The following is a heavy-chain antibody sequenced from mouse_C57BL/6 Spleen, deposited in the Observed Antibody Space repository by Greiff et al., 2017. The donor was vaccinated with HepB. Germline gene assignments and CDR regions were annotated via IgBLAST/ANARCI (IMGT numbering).Heavy chain of an antibody. CDR2: INYDGSST. CDR3: AREGYSPFDY. D-gene: IGHD2-12*01. V-gene: IGHV5-16*01. CDR1: GFTFSDYY. J-gene: IGHJ2*01. Sequence: EVQLVESEGGLVQPGRSMKLSCTASGFTFSDYYMAWVRQVPEKGLEWVANINYDGSSTYYLDSLKSRFIISRDNAKNILYLQMSSLKSEDTATYYCAREGYSPFDYWGQGTTLTVSS.